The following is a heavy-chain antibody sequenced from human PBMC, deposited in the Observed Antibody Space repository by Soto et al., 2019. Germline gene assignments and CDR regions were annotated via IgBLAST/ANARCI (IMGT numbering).Heavy chain of an antibody. V-gene: IGHV4-39*01. J-gene: IGHJ5*02. CDR3: AKHRARNWLDP. CDR1: GGSISSSSYY. CDR2: IYYSGST. Sequence: SETLSLTCIVSGGSISSSSYYWGWIRQPPGKGLEWIGSIYYSGSTYYNPSLKSRVTISVDTSKNQFSLKLSSVTAADTAVFYCAKHRARNWLDPWGQGTLVIVS. D-gene: IGHD6-6*01.